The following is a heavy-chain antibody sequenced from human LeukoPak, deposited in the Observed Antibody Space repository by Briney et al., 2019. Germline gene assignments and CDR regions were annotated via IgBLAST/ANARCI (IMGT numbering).Heavy chain of an antibody. Sequence: SETLSLTCTVSGGSISSGSYYWSWIRQPAGKGLEWIGRIYTSGSTNYNPSLKSRVTISVDTSKNQFSLKLSSVTAADTAVYYCARRSSGWYEDYYYGMDVWGQGTTVTVSS. J-gene: IGHJ6*02. D-gene: IGHD6-19*01. V-gene: IGHV4-61*02. CDR1: GGSISSGSYY. CDR3: ARRSSGWYEDYYYGMDV. CDR2: IYTSGST.